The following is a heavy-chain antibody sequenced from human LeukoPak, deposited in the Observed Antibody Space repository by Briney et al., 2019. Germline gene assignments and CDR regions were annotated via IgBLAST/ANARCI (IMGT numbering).Heavy chain of an antibody. CDR2: INGAGSST. Sequence: GGSLRLSCAASGFTFSSHWMHWVRQAPGKGLVWVSRINGAGSSTSYADSVKGRFTVSRDNAKNTLNLQMNSLRAEDTAVYYCARDLFFSDAGYSSGWRAEYFHHWGQATLVTVSS. J-gene: IGHJ1*01. D-gene: IGHD6-19*01. V-gene: IGHV3-74*01. CDR1: GFTFSSHW. CDR3: ARDLFFSDAGYSSGWRAEYFHH.